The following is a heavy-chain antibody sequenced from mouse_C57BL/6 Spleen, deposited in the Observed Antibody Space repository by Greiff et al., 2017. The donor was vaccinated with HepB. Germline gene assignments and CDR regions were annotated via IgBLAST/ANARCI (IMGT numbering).Heavy chain of an antibody. D-gene: IGHD2-3*01. J-gene: IGHJ2*01. CDR3: AGDRGGWSFDY. CDR1: GFTFSSYA. Sequence: EVKLVESGEGLVKPGGSLKLSCAASGFTFSSYAMSWVRQTPEKRLEWVAYISSGGGYIYYADTVKGRFTISRDNARNTLYLRMSSLKSEDTARYYCAGDRGGWSFDYWGQGTTLTVSS. CDR2: ISSGGGYI. V-gene: IGHV5S21*01.